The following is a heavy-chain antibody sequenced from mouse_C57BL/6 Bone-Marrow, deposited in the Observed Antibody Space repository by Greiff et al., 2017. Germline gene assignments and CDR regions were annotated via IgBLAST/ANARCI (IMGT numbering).Heavy chain of an antibody. CDR1: GFTFSSYG. CDR2: ISSGGSYT. J-gene: IGHJ3*01. V-gene: IGHV5-6*02. D-gene: IGHD1-1*01. CDR3: ARRVLWSSY. Sequence: EVKLMESGGDLVKPGGSLKLSCAASGFTFSSYGMSWVRQTPDKRLEWVATISSGGSYTYYPDSVKGRFTIYRDNAKNTLYLQMSSLKSEDTAMYYCARRVLWSSYWGQGTLVTVSA.